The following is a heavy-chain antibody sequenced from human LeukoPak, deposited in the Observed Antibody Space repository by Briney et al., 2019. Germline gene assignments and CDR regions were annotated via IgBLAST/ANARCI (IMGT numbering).Heavy chain of an antibody. V-gene: IGHV6-1*01. D-gene: IGHD3-3*01. J-gene: IGHJ3*02. CDR1: GDSISSNSAT. CDR2: TYYRSKWYN. CDR3: TRWITIFGVASDAFDI. Sequence: SQTLSLTCAISGDSISSNSATWNWIRQSPSRGLEWLGRTYYRSKWYNDYAVSVKSRITINPDPSKNQFSLQLNSVTPEDTAVYYCTRWITIFGVASDAFDIWGQGTMVTVSS.